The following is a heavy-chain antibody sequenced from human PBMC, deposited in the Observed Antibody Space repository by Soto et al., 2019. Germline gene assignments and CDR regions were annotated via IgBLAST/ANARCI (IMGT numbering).Heavy chain of an antibody. CDR2: IWHDGSNK. V-gene: IGHV3-33*01. Sequence: LRLSCAASGFTFNTYGMHWVRRAPGKGLGWVAVIWHDGSNKYYADSVQGRFTISRHNSENTLYLQMNSLGAEDTAVYYCARDSLSGTYYLDYWGQGTLVTVSS. CDR1: GFTFNTYG. J-gene: IGHJ4*02. CDR3: ARDSLSGTYYLDY. D-gene: IGHD1-26*01.